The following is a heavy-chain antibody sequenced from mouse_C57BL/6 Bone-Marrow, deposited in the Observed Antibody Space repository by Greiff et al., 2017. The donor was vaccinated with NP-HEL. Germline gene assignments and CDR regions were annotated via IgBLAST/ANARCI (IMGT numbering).Heavy chain of an antibody. V-gene: IGHV1-15*01. J-gene: IGHJ3*01. CDR1: GYTFTDYE. CDR3: TRGLRTWFAY. CDR2: IDPETGGT. Sequence: QVHVKQSGAELVRPGASVTLSCKASGYTFTDYEMHWVKQTPVHGLEWIGAIDPETGGTAYNQKFKGKAILTADKSSSTAYMELRSLTSEDSAVYYCTRGLRTWFAYWGQGTLVTVSA.